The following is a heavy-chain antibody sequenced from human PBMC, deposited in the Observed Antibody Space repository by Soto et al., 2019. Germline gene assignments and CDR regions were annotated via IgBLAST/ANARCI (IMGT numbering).Heavy chain of an antibody. CDR1: GGSFSGYY. D-gene: IGHD5-18*01. CDR2: INHSGST. CDR3: AREGFSYGSGYYGMDV. V-gene: IGHV4-34*01. J-gene: IGHJ6*02. Sequence: SETLSLTCAVYGGSFSGYYWSWIRQPPGKGLEWIGEINHSGSTNYNPSLKSRVTISVDTSKNQFSLKLSSVTAADTAVFYCAREGFSYGSGYYGMDVWGQGTTVTVS.